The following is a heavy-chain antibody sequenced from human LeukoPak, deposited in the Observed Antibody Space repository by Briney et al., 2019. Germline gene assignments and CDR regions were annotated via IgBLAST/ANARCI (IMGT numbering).Heavy chain of an antibody. CDR3: ARVVAGMCDY. V-gene: IGHV3-48*04. CDR1: GFTFTTYS. D-gene: IGHD6-19*01. CDR2: ISSSSSVI. J-gene: IGHJ4*02. Sequence: GGSLRLSCAASGFTFTTYSLNWVRQAPGKGLEWISYISSSSSVIYYADSVKGRFTISRDNAQNSLYLEMYSLRAEDTAVYYCARVVAGMCDYWGQGTLVTVSS.